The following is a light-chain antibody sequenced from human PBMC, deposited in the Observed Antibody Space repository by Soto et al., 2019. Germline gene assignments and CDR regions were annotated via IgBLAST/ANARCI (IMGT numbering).Light chain of an antibody. Sequence: EIVLTQSPGTLSLSPGERATLSCRASQTVSTNYLAWYQQKPGQAPRLLIYGASKRATGIPDRFSGSGSGTDFTLTISRLEPEDFALYYCQHTLKWPPTFGQGTRVEI. CDR2: GAS. CDR3: QHTLKWPPT. CDR1: QTVSTNY. J-gene: IGKJ1*01. V-gene: IGKV3-20*01.